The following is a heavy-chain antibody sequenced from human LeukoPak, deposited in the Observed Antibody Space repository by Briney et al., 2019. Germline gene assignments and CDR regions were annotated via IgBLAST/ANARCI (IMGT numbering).Heavy chain of an antibody. CDR3: ARGWGFEDIVVVPAAPYYYGMDV. CDR2: INPNSSNT. J-gene: IGHJ6*02. Sequence: GASVKVSCKSSGYTFTSYDINWVRQATGQGLEWMGWINPNSSNTGCAQKFQGRVTMTRNTSISTAYMEVSSMRSEDTAVYYCARGWGFEDIVVVPAAPYYYGMDVWGQGTTVTVSS. V-gene: IGHV1-8*01. D-gene: IGHD2-2*01. CDR1: GYTFTSYD.